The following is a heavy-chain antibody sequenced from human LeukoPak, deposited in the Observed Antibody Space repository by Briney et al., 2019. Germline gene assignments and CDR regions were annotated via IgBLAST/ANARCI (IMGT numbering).Heavy chain of an antibody. V-gene: IGHV4-30-4*08. Sequence: PSETLSLTCTVSGGSISSGDYYWSWIRRPPGKGLEWIGYIYYSVSTYYNPSLKSRVTISVDTSKNQFSLKLSSVTAADTAVYYCARGNCSSTSCYQEFDYWGQGTLVTVSS. D-gene: IGHD2-2*01. J-gene: IGHJ4*02. CDR2: IYYSVST. CDR1: GGSISSGDYY. CDR3: ARGNCSSTSCYQEFDY.